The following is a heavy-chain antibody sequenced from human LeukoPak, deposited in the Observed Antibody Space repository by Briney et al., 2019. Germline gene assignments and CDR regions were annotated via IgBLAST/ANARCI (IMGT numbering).Heavy chain of an antibody. J-gene: IGHJ4*02. CDR1: GGSFSGYY. D-gene: IGHD5-24*01. Sequence: ETLSLTCAVYGGSFSGYYMSWVRQAPGKGLEWVSVIYSGGSTYYADSVKGRFTISRDNSKNTPYLQMNSLRAEDTAVYYCARVSREMATIDYWGQGTLVTVSS. V-gene: IGHV3-53*01. CDR2: IYSGGST. CDR3: ARVSREMATIDY.